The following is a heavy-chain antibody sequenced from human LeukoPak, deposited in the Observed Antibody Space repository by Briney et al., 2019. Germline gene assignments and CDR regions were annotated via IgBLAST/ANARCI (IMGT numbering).Heavy chain of an antibody. D-gene: IGHD6-13*01. CDR1: GFTFSSYS. CDR2: ISSSGSTI. CDR3: ARDSEKSSSFAFDI. V-gene: IGHV3-48*04. Sequence: GGSLRLSCAASGFTFSSYSMNWVRQAPGKGLEWVSYISSSGSTIYYADSVKGRFTISRDNAENSLYLQINSLRAEDTAVYFCARDSEKSSSFAFDIWGQGTMVTVSS. J-gene: IGHJ3*02.